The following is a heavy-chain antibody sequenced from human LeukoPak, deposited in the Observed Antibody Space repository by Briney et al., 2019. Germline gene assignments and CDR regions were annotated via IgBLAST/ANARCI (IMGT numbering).Heavy chain of an antibody. V-gene: IGHV3-23*01. Sequence: GGSLRLSCAASGFTFSSYAMSWVRQAPGKGLEWVSAISGRGGSTYYADSVKGRFTISRDSSKNTLYLQMNSLRAEDTAVYYCARASGSYIFDYWGQGTLVTVSS. CDR3: ARASGSYIFDY. CDR2: ISGRGGST. J-gene: IGHJ4*02. CDR1: GFTFSSYA. D-gene: IGHD1-26*01.